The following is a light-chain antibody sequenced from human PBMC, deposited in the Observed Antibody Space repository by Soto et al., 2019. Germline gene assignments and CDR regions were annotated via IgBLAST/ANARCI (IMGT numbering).Light chain of an antibody. Sequence: DIQMTQSPSSLLACLGDRVTITYQATQDINIYLNWYQQKTGKAPNLVIYDASNLEIGVPSRFSGSGYGTHFKFTISSLQTEDIGTYYCQQYDILPITFGRGTRLEIK. V-gene: IGKV1-33*01. CDR2: DAS. CDR1: QDINIY. CDR3: QQYDILPIT. J-gene: IGKJ5*01.